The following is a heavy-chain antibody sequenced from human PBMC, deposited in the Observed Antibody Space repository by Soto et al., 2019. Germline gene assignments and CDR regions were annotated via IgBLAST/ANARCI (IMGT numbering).Heavy chain of an antibody. V-gene: IGHV1-2*02. Sequence: GASVKVSCKASGYTFIDYYIHWVRQAPGQGLEWMGWINPNSGSTKYAPKLQGGVTMTRDTSITTAYMELSRLRSDDTAVYYCAREPATAKPEGVDFWGQGTLVTVSS. CDR2: INPNSGST. CDR3: AREPATAKPEGVDF. D-gene: IGHD1-1*01. CDR1: GYTFIDYY. J-gene: IGHJ4*02.